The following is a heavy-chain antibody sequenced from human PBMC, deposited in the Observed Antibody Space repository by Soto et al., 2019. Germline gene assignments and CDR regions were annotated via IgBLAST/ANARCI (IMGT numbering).Heavy chain of an antibody. V-gene: IGHV1-69*13. CDR2: IIPIFGTA. CDR3: ARAEPYCSGGSCYSPGHWYYYYYGMDV. D-gene: IGHD2-15*01. Sequence: SVKVSCKASGGTFSSYAISWVRQAPGQGLERMGGIIPIFGTANYAQKFQGRVTITADESTSTAYMELSSLRSEDTAVYYCARAEPYCSGGSCYSPGHWYYYYYGMDVWGQGTTVTVSS. CDR1: GGTFSSYA. J-gene: IGHJ6*02.